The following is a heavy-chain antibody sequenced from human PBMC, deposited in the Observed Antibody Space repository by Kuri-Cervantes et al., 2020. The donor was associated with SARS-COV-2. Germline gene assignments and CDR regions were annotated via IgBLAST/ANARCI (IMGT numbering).Heavy chain of an antibody. Sequence: GESLKISCAASGFTFSSYAMSWVRQAPGKGLEWVSAISGSGGSTYYADSVKGRFTISRDNSKNTLYLQMNSLRAEDTAVYYCAKAGGYCSSTSCSQYGIPYYWGQGTLVTVSS. J-gene: IGHJ4*02. CDR2: ISGSGGST. V-gene: IGHV3-23*01. D-gene: IGHD2-2*01. CDR3: AKAGGYCSSTSCSQYGIPYY. CDR1: GFTFSSYA.